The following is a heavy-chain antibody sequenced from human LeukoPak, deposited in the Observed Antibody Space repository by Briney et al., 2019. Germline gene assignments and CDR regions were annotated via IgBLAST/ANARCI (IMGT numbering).Heavy chain of an antibody. Sequence: ASVKVSCKASGCTFTGYYMHWVRQAPGQGLEWMGWINPNSGGTNYAQKFQGRVTMTRDTSISTAYMELSRLRSDDTAVYYCARDFSPVAWGGQDAFDIWGQGTMVTVSS. V-gene: IGHV1-2*02. D-gene: IGHD7-27*01. CDR1: GCTFTGYY. J-gene: IGHJ3*02. CDR3: ARDFSPVAWGGQDAFDI. CDR2: INPNSGGT.